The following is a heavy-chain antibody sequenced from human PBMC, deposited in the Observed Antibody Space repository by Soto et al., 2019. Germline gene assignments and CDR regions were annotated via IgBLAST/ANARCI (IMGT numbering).Heavy chain of an antibody. V-gene: IGHV1-18*01. Sequence: QVHLVQSGAEVKKPGASVKVSCKASGYTFTSYGITWVREATGQGLERMGWISAHNGNTDYAQKLQGRVSVTRDTSTSTASMDLRSLRSDETAVDYCARGRDGDYWGQGALVTVSS. CDR3: ARGRDGDY. D-gene: IGHD6-6*01. CDR2: ISAHNGNT. CDR1: GYTFTSYG. J-gene: IGHJ4*02.